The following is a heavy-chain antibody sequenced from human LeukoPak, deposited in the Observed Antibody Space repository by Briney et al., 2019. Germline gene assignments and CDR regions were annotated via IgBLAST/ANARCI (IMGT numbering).Heavy chain of an antibody. V-gene: IGHV3-23*01. J-gene: IGHJ4*02. CDR3: AKIPRQWLVRNHFDY. CDR2: ISGSGGST. D-gene: IGHD6-19*01. Sequence: PGGSLRLSCAASGFTFSSYAMSWVRQAPGKGLEWVSAISGSGGSTYYADSVKGRFTISRDNSKNTLYLQMNSLRAEDTAVYYCAKIPRQWLVRNHFDYWGQGTLVTVSS. CDR1: GFTFSSYA.